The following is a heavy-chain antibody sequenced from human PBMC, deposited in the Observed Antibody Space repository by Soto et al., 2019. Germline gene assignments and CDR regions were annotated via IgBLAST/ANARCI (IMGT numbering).Heavy chain of an antibody. V-gene: IGHV3-7*05. D-gene: IGHD3-10*01. CDR3: ARVGVNYYYGMDV. Sequence: EVQLVESGGGLVQPGGSLRLSCAASGFTFSSYWMSWVRQAPGKGLEWVANIKQDGSEKYYVDSVKGRFTISRDNAKSSLYLQMNSLRAEDTAVYYCARVGVNYYYGMDVWGQGTTVTVSS. CDR2: IKQDGSEK. J-gene: IGHJ6*02. CDR1: GFTFSSYW.